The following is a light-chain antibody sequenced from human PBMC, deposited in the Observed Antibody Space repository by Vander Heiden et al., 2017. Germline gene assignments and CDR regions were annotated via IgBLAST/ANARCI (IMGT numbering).Light chain of an antibody. CDR1: SLRSYY. CDR2: GKN. CDR3: NSRDSSGNSHGV. V-gene: IGLV3-19*01. Sequence: SSELTQDPAVSVALGPTVRITCQGDSLRSYYASWYQQKPGQAPVLVSYGKNNRPSGIPDRFSGSSSGNTASLTITGAQAEDEADYYGNSRDSSGNSHGVLGGGTKLTVL. J-gene: IGLJ2*01.